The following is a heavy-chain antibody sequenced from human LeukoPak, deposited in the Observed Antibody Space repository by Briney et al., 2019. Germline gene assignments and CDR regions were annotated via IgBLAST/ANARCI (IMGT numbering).Heavy chain of an antibody. CDR2: IIPIFGTA. CDR1: GGTFSSYA. Sequence: ASVKVSCKASGGTFSSYAISWVRQAPGQGLKWMGGIIPIFGTANYAQKFQGRVTITADESTSTAYMELSSLRSEDTAVYYCARSSRLAIAAAAWFDPWGQGTLVTVSS. V-gene: IGHV1-69*13. D-gene: IGHD6-13*01. CDR3: ARSSRLAIAAAAWFDP. J-gene: IGHJ5*02.